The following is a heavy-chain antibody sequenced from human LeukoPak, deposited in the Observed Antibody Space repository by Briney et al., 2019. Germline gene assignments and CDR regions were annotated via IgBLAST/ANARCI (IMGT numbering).Heavy chain of an antibody. Sequence: GGSLRLSCAASGFIFSSYGMHWVRQAPGKGLEWVAVIWYDGSNKYYADSVKGRFTISRDNSKNTLYLQMNSLRAEDTAVYYCARVGLLVAFDIWGQGTMVTVSS. V-gene: IGHV3-33*01. D-gene: IGHD2-8*02. CDR2: IWYDGSNK. J-gene: IGHJ3*02. CDR1: GFIFSSYG. CDR3: ARVGLLVAFDI.